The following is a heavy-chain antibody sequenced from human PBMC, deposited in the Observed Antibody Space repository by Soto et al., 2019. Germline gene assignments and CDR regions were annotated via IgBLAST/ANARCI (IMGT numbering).Heavy chain of an antibody. Sequence: SETLSLTCTVSGGSISSGDYYWSWIRQPPGKGLEWIGYIYYSGSTYYNPSLKSRVTISVDTSKNQSSLKLSSVTAADTAVYYCARSDCSGGSCYRYNWFDPWGQGTLVTVSS. CDR1: GGSISSGDYY. D-gene: IGHD2-15*01. V-gene: IGHV4-30-4*01. CDR2: IYYSGST. CDR3: ARSDCSGGSCYRYNWFDP. J-gene: IGHJ5*02.